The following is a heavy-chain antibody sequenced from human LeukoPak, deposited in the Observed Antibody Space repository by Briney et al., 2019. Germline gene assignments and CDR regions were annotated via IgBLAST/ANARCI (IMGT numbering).Heavy chain of an antibody. CDR3: ARGLKTYYYGSGSYFPSYFDY. D-gene: IGHD3-10*01. Sequence: GGSLRLSCAASGFTFSSYGMHWVRQAPGKGLEWVAFIRYDGSNKYYADSVKGRFTISRDNSKNTLYLQMNSLRAEDTAVYYCARGLKTYYYGSGSYFPSYFDYWGQGTLVTVSS. V-gene: IGHV3-30*02. CDR2: IRYDGSNK. CDR1: GFTFSSYG. J-gene: IGHJ4*02.